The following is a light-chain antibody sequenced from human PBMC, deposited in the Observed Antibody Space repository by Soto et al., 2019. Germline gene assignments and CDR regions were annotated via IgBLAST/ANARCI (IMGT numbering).Light chain of an antibody. CDR3: QSYDSSLSGSV. CDR1: SSNIGAGYD. J-gene: IGLJ3*02. CDR2: GNI. V-gene: IGLV1-40*01. Sequence: QTVVTQPPSVSGAPGQRVTISCTGRSSNIGAGYDVHWYQQLPGTAPKLLIYGNINRPSRVPDRFSGSKSGTSASLAITGLQAEDEADYYCQSYDSSLSGSVFGGGTKLTVL.